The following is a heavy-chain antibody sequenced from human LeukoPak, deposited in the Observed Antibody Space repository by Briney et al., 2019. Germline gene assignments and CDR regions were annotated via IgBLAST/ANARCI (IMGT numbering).Heavy chain of an antibody. V-gene: IGHV3-21*01. CDR1: GFTFSSYS. CDR2: ISSSSSYI. Sequence: PGGSLRLSCAASGFTFSSYSMNWVRQAPGKGLEWVSSISSSSSYIYYADSVKGRFTISRDSAKNSLYLQMNSLRAEDTAVYYCARFKGRGFEFDYWGQGTLVTVSS. J-gene: IGHJ4*02. CDR3: ARFKGRGFEFDY.